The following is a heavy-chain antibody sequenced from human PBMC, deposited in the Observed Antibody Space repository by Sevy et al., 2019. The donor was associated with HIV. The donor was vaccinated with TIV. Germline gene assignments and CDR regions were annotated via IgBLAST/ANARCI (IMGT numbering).Heavy chain of an antibody. CDR3: ARHIGLRIGRVCVFDP. CDR1: GGSISSSSYY. J-gene: IGHJ5*02. CDR2: IYYSGNT. D-gene: IGHD2-8*01. Sequence: SETLSLTCTVSGGSISSSSYYWGWRRQPPGKGLERIGKIYYSGNTYYNPSLKSRVTISVDTSKNQFSLRLSSVTAADTAVYYCARHIGLRIGRVCVFDPWGQGTLVTVSS. V-gene: IGHV4-39*01.